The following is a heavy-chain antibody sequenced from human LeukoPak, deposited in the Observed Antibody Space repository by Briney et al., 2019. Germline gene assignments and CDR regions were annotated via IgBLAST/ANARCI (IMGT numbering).Heavy chain of an antibody. Sequence: PSETLSLTCAVYGGSLRGYYWSWIRQPPGKGLEWIGEINHSESTNYNPSLKSRVTISVDTSKNQFSLKLSSVTAADTAVYYCARGLRTLRFDYWGQGTLVTVSS. CDR2: INHSEST. V-gene: IGHV4-34*01. CDR3: ARGLRTLRFDY. CDR1: GGSLRGYY. D-gene: IGHD4-17*01. J-gene: IGHJ4*02.